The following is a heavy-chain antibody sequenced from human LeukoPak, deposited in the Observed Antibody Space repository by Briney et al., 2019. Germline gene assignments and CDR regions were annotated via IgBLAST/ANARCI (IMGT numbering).Heavy chain of an antibody. Sequence: ASVKVSCKASGYTFTSYAMHWVRQAPGQRLEWMGWINPNSGGTNYAQKFQGRVTMTRDTSISTAYMELSRLRSDGTAVYYCARVRGAKDWFDPWGQGTLVTVSS. D-gene: IGHD3-10*01. J-gene: IGHJ5*02. CDR2: INPNSGGT. CDR3: ARVRGAKDWFDP. V-gene: IGHV1-2*02. CDR1: GYTFTSYA.